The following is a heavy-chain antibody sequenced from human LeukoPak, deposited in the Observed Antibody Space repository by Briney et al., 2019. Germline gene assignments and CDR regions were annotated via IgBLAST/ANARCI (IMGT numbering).Heavy chain of an antibody. CDR1: GGSISSSSYY. J-gene: IGHJ6*03. D-gene: IGHD3-10*01. Sequence: PSETLSLTCTVSGGSISSSSYYWGWIRQPPGKGLEWIGSIYYSGSTYYNPSLKSRVTISVDTSKNQFSLKLSSVTAADTAVYYCARGPDSPSYYYYMDVWGKGTTVTVSS. V-gene: IGHV4-39*01. CDR3: ARGPDSPSYYYYMDV. CDR2: IYYSGST.